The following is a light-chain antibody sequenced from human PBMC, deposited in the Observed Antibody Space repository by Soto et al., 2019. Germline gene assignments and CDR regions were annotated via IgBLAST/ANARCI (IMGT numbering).Light chain of an antibody. V-gene: IGKV3-11*01. Sequence: ELVFPQPPAPLCLSPGERATLSCRASQSVSSYLAWYQQKPGQAPRLLIYDASTRAPGIPARFSGSGTGTDFTLTISSLEPEDSAVYHCQQRSNWPSITFGQGTRLEI. CDR2: DAS. CDR1: QSVSSY. CDR3: QQRSNWPSIT. J-gene: IGKJ5*01.